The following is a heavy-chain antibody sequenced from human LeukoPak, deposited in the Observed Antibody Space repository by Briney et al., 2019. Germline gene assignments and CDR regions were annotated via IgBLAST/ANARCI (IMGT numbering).Heavy chain of an antibody. V-gene: IGHV1-3*01. CDR2: INGGNGNT. J-gene: IGHJ4*02. CDR3: ARVIPISYYYGSGSYYFDY. Sequence: ASVKVSCKASGGTFSSYAISWVRQAPGQRFEWMGWINGGNGNTKYSQKFQGRVTITRDTSASTAYMELSSLRSEDTAVYYCARVIPISYYYGSGSYYFDYWGQGTLVTVSS. D-gene: IGHD3-10*01. CDR1: GGTFSSYA.